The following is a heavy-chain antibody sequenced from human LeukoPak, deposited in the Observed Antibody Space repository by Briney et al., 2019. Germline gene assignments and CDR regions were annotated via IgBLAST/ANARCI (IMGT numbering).Heavy chain of an antibody. V-gene: IGHV1-2*02. Sequence: ASEKVSCKASVYTFTGYYMHWVRQAPGQGLEWMGWIYPNSGATNYEQKFQRRVTMSRDTSISTAYMELSRLRSDDTAVYYCARDYVVVVGATTRDYSYGMDVWGQGTTVTVSS. CDR1: VYTFTGYY. CDR2: IYPNSGAT. J-gene: IGHJ6*02. D-gene: IGHD2-15*01. CDR3: ARDYVVVVGATTRDYSYGMDV.